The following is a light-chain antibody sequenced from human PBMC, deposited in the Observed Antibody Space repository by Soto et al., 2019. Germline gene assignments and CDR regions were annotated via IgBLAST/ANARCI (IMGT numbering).Light chain of an antibody. V-gene: IGKV1-39*01. CDR1: QNINNY. Sequence: DIQMTQTPSSLSASVGDRVTITCQASQNINNYLNWYQQKPGRAPKLLIYDASNLEAGVPSRFSGSGSGTDFTLTISSLQPEDFATYYCQQSYSTPRPFGQGTRLEIK. CDR3: QQSYSTPRP. J-gene: IGKJ5*01. CDR2: DAS.